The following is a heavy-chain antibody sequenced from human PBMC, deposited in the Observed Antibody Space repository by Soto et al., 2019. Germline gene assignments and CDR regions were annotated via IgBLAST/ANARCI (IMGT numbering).Heavy chain of an antibody. CDR1: GGSISSCY. J-gene: IGHJ4*02. Sequence: SETLSLTCTVSGGSISSCYWSWIRQPPGKGLEWIWYIYYSGSTNYKPSLKSPVTISVGTSKNQFSLKLSSVTAADTAVYYCARVSLLNNLSRGYVHXWGQGTLLTLSX. CDR3: ARVSLLNNLSRGYVHX. CDR2: IYYSGST. D-gene: IGHD3-10*01. V-gene: IGHV4-59*01.